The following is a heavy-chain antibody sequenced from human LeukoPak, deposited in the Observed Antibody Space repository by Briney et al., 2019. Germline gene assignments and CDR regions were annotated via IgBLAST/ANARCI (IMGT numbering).Heavy chain of an antibody. CDR1: GGSISSYY. D-gene: IGHD3-9*01. V-gene: IGHV4-59*01. CDR2: ICYSGST. Sequence: PSETLSLTCTVSGGSISSYYWSWIRQPPGKGLEWIGYICYSGSTNYSPSPKSRVTISVDTSKNQFSLKLSSVTAADTAVYYCARAPVLRYFDWLPSAGFDYWGQGTLVTVSS. CDR3: ARAPVLRYFDWLPSAGFDY. J-gene: IGHJ4*02.